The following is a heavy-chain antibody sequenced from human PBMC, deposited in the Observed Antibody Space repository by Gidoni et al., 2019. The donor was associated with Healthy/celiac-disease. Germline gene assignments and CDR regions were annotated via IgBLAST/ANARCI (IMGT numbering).Heavy chain of an antibody. J-gene: IGHJ3*02. Sequence: EVQLVESGGGLVQPGGSLRLSCAASGVTFSSYWMHWVRQAPGKGLVWVSRINSDGSSTSYADSVKGRFTISRDNAKNTLYLQMNSLRAEDTAVYYCARDGGYYDTSGAFDIWGQGTMVTVSS. CDR3: ARDGGYYDTSGAFDI. D-gene: IGHD3-22*01. V-gene: IGHV3-74*01. CDR2: INSDGSST. CDR1: GVTFSSYW.